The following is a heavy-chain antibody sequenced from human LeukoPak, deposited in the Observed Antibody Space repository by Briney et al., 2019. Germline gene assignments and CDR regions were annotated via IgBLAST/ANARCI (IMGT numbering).Heavy chain of an antibody. CDR3: ARSYYYGSGSPRPFYYYYGMDV. CDR2: INHSGST. D-gene: IGHD3-10*01. Sequence: SVTLSLTCAVYGGSFSGYYWSWIRQPPGKGLEWIGEINHSGSTNYNPSLKSRVTISVDTSKNQFSLKLSSVTAADTAVYYCARSYYYGSGSPRPFYYYYGMDVWGQGTTVTVSS. J-gene: IGHJ6*02. V-gene: IGHV4-34*01. CDR1: GGSFSGYY.